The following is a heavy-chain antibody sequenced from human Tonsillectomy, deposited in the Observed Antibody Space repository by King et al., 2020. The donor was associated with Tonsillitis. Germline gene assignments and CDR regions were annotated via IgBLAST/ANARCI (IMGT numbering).Heavy chain of an antibody. CDR2: ISYDGSNK. D-gene: IGHD3-10*01. V-gene: IGHV3-30-3*01. CDR1: GFTFSSYA. Sequence: VQLVESGGGVVQPGRSLRLSCAASGFTFSSYAMHWVRQAPGKGLEWVAVISYDGSNKYYADSVKGRFTISRDNSKNTLYLQMNSLRAEDTAVYYCAGDPTHYGSGSYPFDYWGQGTLVTVSS. CDR3: AGDPTHYGSGSYPFDY. J-gene: IGHJ4*02.